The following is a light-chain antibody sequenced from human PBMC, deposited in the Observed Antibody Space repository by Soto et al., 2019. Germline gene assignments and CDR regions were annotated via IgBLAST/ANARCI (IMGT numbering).Light chain of an antibody. J-gene: IGLJ1*01. V-gene: IGLV2-14*01. CDR1: SSDVGGYNY. Sequence: QSVLTQPASVSGSPGQSLTISCTGTSSDVGGYNYVSWYQQHPGKAPKLMIDEVSNRPSGVSNRFSGSKSGNTASLTISGFQAGDEADYYCAAWDDSLNGYVFGTGTKVTVL. CDR3: AAWDDSLNGYV. CDR2: EVS.